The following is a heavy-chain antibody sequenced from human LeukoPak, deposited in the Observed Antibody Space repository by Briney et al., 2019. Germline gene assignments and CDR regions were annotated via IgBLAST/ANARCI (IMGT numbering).Heavy chain of an antibody. CDR1: GDSVSSNSAA. CDR3: ARAIAVAGTPNWFDP. D-gene: IGHD6-19*01. V-gene: IGHV6-1*01. Sequence: SQTLSLTCAISGDSVSSNSAAWSWLRQSPSRGLEWLGRTYYRSKWYNDYAVSVKSRITINPDTSKNQFSLQLNSVTPEDTAVYYCARAIAVAGTPNWFDPWGQGTLVTVSS. CDR2: TYYRSKWYN. J-gene: IGHJ5*02.